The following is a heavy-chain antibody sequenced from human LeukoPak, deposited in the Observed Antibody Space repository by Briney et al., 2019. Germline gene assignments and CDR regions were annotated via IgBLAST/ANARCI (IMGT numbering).Heavy chain of an antibody. J-gene: IGHJ6*02. CDR1: GGSISSSSSY. CDR2: IYYSGST. V-gene: IGHV4-39*01. D-gene: IGHD4-11*01. CDR3: ARSPTVTTLQPYYYYGMDV. Sequence: PSETLSLTCTVSGGSISSSSSYWGWISQPPGKGLEWIGSIYYSGSTYYNPSLKSRVTISVDTSKNQFSLKLSSVTAADTAVYYCARSPTVTTLQPYYYYGMDVWGQGTTVTVSS.